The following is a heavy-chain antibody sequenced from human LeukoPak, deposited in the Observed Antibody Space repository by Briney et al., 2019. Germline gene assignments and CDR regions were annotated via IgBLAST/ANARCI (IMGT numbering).Heavy chain of an antibody. CDR2: ISGSGGST. CDR3: ARSFYGDYVSSDFDY. Sequence: PGGSLRLSCAASGFTFSSYAMSWVRQAPGKGLEWVSAISGSGGSTYYADSVKGRFTISRDNSKNTLYLQMTSLRAEDTAVYYCARSFYGDYVSSDFDYWGQGTLVTVSS. V-gene: IGHV3-23*01. D-gene: IGHD4-17*01. CDR1: GFTFSSYA. J-gene: IGHJ4*02.